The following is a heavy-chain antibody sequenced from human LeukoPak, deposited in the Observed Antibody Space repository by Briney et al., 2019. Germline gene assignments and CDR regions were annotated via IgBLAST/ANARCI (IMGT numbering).Heavy chain of an antibody. CDR1: GFTFSSYS. CDR2: ISSSSYI. V-gene: IGHV3-21*01. D-gene: IGHD3-3*01. J-gene: IGHJ3*02. Sequence: GGSLRLSCAASGFTFSSYSMNWVRQAPGKGLEWVSSISSSSYINYADSVKGRFTISRDNAKNSLYLQMNSLRAEDTAVYYCARALVLRFLEWPPGAFDIWGQGTMVTVSS. CDR3: ARALVLRFLEWPPGAFDI.